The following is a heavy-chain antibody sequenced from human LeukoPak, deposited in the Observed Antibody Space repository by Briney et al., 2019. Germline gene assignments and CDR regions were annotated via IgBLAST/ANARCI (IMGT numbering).Heavy chain of an antibody. Sequence: GASVKVSCKASGGTFSSYAISWVRQAPGQGLEWMGGIIPIFETPTYAQKFHGRVTITADESTSTAYMELSSLRSEDTAVYYCANSPFRDSYDRSGYFSHRSYYFDYWGQGTLVTVSS. CDR2: IIPIFETP. J-gene: IGHJ4*02. CDR3: ANSPFRDSYDRSGYFSHRSYYFDY. V-gene: IGHV1-69*13. CDR1: GGTFSSYA. D-gene: IGHD3-22*01.